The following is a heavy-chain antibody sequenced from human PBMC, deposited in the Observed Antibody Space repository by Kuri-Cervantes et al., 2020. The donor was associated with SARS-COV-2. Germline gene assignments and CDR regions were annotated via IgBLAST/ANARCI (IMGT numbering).Heavy chain of an antibody. CDR3: ASVKYIDYYYYMDV. Sequence: SETLSLTCTVAGGSISSYYWSWIRQPAGKGLEWIGRIYTSGSTNYNPSLKSRVTISVDTSKNQSSLKLSSVTAADTAVYYCASVKYIDYYYYMDVWGKGTTVTVSS. D-gene: IGHD2-15*01. CDR2: IYTSGST. CDR1: GGSISSYY. V-gene: IGHV4-4*07. J-gene: IGHJ6*03.